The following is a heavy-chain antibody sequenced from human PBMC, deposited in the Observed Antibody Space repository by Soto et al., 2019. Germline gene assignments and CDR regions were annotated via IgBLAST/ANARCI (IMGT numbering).Heavy chain of an antibody. J-gene: IGHJ3*02. D-gene: IGHD3-22*01. CDR2: ISYDGSNK. V-gene: IGHV3-30*18. CDR1: GFTFSSHG. Sequence: GGSLRLSCAASGFTFSSHGMHWVRQAPGKGLEWVAVISYDGSNKYYADSVKGRFTISRDNSKNTLYLQMNSLRAEDTAVYYCAKRTYYYDSSGPDDAFDIWGQGTMVTVSS. CDR3: AKRTYYYDSSGPDDAFDI.